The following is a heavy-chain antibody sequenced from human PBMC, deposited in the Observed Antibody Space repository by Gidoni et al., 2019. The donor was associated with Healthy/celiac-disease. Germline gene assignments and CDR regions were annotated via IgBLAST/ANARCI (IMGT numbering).Heavy chain of an antibody. Sequence: QVQLVQSGAEVKKPGASVKVSCKVSGYTLTELSMHWVRQAPGKGLEWMGGFDPEDGETIYAQKFQGRVTMTEDTSTDTAYMELSSLRSEDTAVYYCATDRPDSGSYLAAFDIWGQGTMVTVSS. CDR1: GYTLTELS. D-gene: IGHD1-26*01. V-gene: IGHV1-24*01. J-gene: IGHJ3*02. CDR3: ATDRPDSGSYLAAFDI. CDR2: FDPEDGET.